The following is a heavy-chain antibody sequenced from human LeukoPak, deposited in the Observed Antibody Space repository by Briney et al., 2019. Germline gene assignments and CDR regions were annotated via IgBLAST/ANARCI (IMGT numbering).Heavy chain of an antibody. CDR3: ARHARGIAALVNWFDP. V-gene: IGHV4-59*08. Sequence: SETLSLTCTVSGGSISSYYWSWIRQPPGKGLEWIGYIYYSGGTNYNPSLKSRVTISVDTSKNQFSLKLSSVTAADTAVYYCARHARGIAALVNWFDPWGQGTLVTVSS. CDR1: GGSISSYY. CDR2: IYYSGGT. J-gene: IGHJ5*02. D-gene: IGHD6-6*01.